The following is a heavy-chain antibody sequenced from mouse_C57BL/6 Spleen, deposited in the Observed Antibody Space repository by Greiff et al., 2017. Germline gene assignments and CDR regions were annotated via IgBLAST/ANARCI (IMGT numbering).Heavy chain of an antibody. J-gene: IGHJ3*01. CDR2: ISGGGGNT. CDR1: GFTFSSYT. CDR3: ARHGPSEEGFAY. Sequence: EVKLVESGGGLVKPGGSLKLSCAASGFTFSSYTMSWVRQTPEKRLEWVATISGGGGNTYYPDSVKGRFTISGDNATNTLYLQMSSLRSEDTALYYCARHGPSEEGFAYWGQGTLVTVSA. V-gene: IGHV5-9*01.